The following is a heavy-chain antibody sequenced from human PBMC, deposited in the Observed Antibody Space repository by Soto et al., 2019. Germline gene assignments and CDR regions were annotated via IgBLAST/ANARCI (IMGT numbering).Heavy chain of an antibody. J-gene: IGHJ4*02. V-gene: IGHV4-39*01. CDR2: IYYSGST. CDR3: ARKWSDYYDSSGYSNYFDY. CDR1: GGSISSSSYY. D-gene: IGHD3-22*01. Sequence: PSETLSLPCTVSGGSISSSSYYWGWILQPAGKGLEWIASIYYSGSTYDHPSLKSRVIIFVDTANNLFSLKLSSVTAADTAVYYCARKWSDYYDSSGYSNYFDYWGQGTLVTV.